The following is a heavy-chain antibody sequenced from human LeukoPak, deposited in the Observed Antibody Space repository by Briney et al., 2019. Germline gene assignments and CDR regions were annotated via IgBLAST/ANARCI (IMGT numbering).Heavy chain of an antibody. V-gene: IGHV3-23*01. CDR1: GFTFSSYS. CDR2: ISGSGGST. J-gene: IGHJ4*02. D-gene: IGHD3-22*01. CDR3: AKDLGYYYHSSGYC. Sequence: PGGSLRLSCAASGFTFSSYSMNWVRQAPGKGLEWVSAISGSGGSTYYADSVKGRFTISRDNSKNTLYLQMNSLRAEDTAVYYCAKDLGYYYHSSGYCGGQGTLFTVSS.